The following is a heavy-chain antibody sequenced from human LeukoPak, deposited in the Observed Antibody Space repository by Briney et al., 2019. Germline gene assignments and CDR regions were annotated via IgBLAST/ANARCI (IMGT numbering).Heavy chain of an antibody. CDR2: ISGSGGST. V-gene: IGHV3-23*01. CDR1: GFTFNNYA. D-gene: IGHD2-2*01. Sequence: GGSLRLSCAASGFTFNNYAMSWVRRAPGKGLAWVSTISGSGGSTYYADSVKGRFTVSRDNSKNTLNLQMNSLRAEDTAVYYCAKDNVFIPAEGWFDPWGQGTLVTVSS. CDR3: AKDNVFIPAEGWFDP. J-gene: IGHJ5*02.